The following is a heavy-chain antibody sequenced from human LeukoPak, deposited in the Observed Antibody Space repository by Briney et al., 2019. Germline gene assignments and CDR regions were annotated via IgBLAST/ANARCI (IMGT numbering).Heavy chain of an antibody. CDR3: VKVRERQWLYYFDY. CDR1: GFTFSAYA. CDR2: VTNSGGST. V-gene: IGHV3-64D*06. D-gene: IGHD6-19*01. J-gene: IGHJ4*02. Sequence: GGPLRLSCSASGFTFSAYAMHWVRQAPGKGLEYVSAVTNSGGSTFYADSVKGRFTISRDNSKNTLYLQMSSLRADDTAVYYCVKVRERQWLYYFDYWGQGTLVTVSS.